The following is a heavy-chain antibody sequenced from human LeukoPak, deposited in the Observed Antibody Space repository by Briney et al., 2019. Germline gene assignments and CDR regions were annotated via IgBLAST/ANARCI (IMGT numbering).Heavy chain of an antibody. V-gene: IGHV4-34*01. J-gene: IGHJ4*02. Sequence: SETLSLTCAVYGGSFSGYYWSWIRQPPGKGLEWIGEINQSGSTNYNLSLKSRVTISVDTSKTQFSLKVSSVTAADTAVYYCARAEAVAVWTIDYWGQGTLVTVSS. D-gene: IGHD6-19*01. CDR2: INQSGST. CDR1: GGSFSGYY. CDR3: ARAEAVAVWTIDY.